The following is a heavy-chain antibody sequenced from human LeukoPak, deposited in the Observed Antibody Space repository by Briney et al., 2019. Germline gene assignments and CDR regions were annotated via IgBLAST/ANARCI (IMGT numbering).Heavy chain of an antibody. D-gene: IGHD3-10*02. CDR1: GDSVSSNSAA. CDR3: AELGITMIGGV. CDR2: TYYRSKWYN. J-gene: IGHJ6*04. V-gene: IGHV6-1*01. Sequence: SQTLSLTCAISGDSVSSNSAAGNWIRQSPSRGLEWLGRTYYRSKWYNDYAVSVKSRITINPDTSKNQFSLQLNSVTPEDTAVYYCAELGITMIGGVWGKGTTVTISS.